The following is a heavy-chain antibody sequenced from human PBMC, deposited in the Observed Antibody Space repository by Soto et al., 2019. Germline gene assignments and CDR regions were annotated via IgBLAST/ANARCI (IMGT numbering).Heavy chain of an antibody. CDR3: ARVDLYESGYYSY. CDR2: IYHSGST. Sequence: SETLSLTCAVSGGSISSSNWWSWVRQPPGKGLEWIGEIYHSGSTNYNPSLKSRVTISVDKSKNQFSLKLSSVTAADTAVYYCARVDLYESGYYSYWGQGTLGTVSP. J-gene: IGHJ4*02. CDR1: GGSISSSNW. V-gene: IGHV4-4*02. D-gene: IGHD3-22*01.